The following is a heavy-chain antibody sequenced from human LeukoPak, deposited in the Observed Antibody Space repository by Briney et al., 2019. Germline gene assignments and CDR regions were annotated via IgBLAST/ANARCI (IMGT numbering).Heavy chain of an antibody. CDR1: GGTFSGYA. D-gene: IGHD4-17*01. J-gene: IGHJ4*02. Sequence: ASVKVSCKASGGTFSGYAINWVRRAPGQGLEWMGGIIAMIGTAKYAQRFQGRVTITADESTSTAYMEVSSLRSEDTAVYYCAVFQGTYGDNGNDHWGQGTLVIVSS. V-gene: IGHV1-69*01. CDR2: IIAMIGTA. CDR3: AVFQGTYGDNGNDH.